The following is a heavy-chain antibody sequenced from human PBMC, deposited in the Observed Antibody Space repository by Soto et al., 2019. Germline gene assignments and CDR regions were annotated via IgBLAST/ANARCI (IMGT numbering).Heavy chain of an antibody. CDR2: ISGENGRT. CDR3: VSVGPTDNDRASLN. V-gene: IGHV1-18*01. J-gene: IGHJ4*01. Sequence: QVQLVQSGGEVKKPGASVKVSCKTSGYNFLNYGISWVRQTPGPGLEWMGWISGENGRTYYAQKFRDRVTLTTLTSARTAYMELRSLPSADTAVYYCVSVGPTDNDRASLNWGQGTLVTVS. D-gene: IGHD2-21*02. CDR1: GYNFLNYG.